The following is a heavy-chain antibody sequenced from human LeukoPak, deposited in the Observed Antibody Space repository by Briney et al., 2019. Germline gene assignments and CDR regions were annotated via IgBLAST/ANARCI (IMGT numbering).Heavy chain of an antibody. V-gene: IGHV4-34*01. D-gene: IGHD5-12*01. CDR1: GGSFSDYS. CDR3: ATRLPTDY. CDR2: NDHSGST. J-gene: IGHJ4*02. Sequence: SETLSLTCAVYGGSFSDYSWSWIRQPPGKGLEWIGENDHSGSTNYNPSLKSRVTISVDTSKKQFSLKLSSVTAADTAVYYCATRLPTDYWGQGTLVTVSS.